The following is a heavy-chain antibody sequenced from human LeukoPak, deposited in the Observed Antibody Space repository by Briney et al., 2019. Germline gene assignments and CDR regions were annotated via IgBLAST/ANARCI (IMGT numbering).Heavy chain of an antibody. CDR3: ARRVAVARRDAFDI. D-gene: IGHD6-19*01. CDR1: GYIFTGFY. CDR2: INPNSGAT. V-gene: IGHV1-2*02. Sequence: ASVKVSRKASGYIFTGFYIHWVRQAPGHGLEWVGCINPNSGATNYAQKFQGRVTMTRDTSISTAYMELRSLRSDDTAVYYCARRVAVARRDAFDIWGQGTMVTVSS. J-gene: IGHJ3*02.